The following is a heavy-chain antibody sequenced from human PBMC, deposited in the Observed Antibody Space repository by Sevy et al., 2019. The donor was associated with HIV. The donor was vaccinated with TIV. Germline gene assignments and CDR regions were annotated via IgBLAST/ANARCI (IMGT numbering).Heavy chain of an antibody. D-gene: IGHD2-2*01. CDR2: INHSGST. Sequence: SETLSLTCAVYGGSFSGYYGSWIRQPPGKGLEWIGEINHSGSTNYNPSLKSRVTISVDTSKNQFSLKLSSVTAADTAVYYCARRVDNVVPAATDYYGMDVWGQGTTVTVSS. V-gene: IGHV4-34*01. CDR1: GGSFSGYY. J-gene: IGHJ6*02. CDR3: ARRVDNVVPAATDYYGMDV.